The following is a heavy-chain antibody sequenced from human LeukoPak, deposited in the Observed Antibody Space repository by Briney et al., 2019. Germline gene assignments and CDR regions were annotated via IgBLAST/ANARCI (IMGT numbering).Heavy chain of an antibody. Sequence: ASVKVSCKASGYTLTSYGISWVRQAPGQGLEWMGWISAYNGNTNYAQKLQGRVTMTTDTSTSTAYMELRSLRSDDTAVYYCARDYGSGWKWGNWFDPWGQGTLVTVSS. CDR1: GYTLTSYG. V-gene: IGHV1-18*01. J-gene: IGHJ5*02. CDR3: ARDYGSGWKWGNWFDP. CDR2: ISAYNGNT. D-gene: IGHD6-19*01.